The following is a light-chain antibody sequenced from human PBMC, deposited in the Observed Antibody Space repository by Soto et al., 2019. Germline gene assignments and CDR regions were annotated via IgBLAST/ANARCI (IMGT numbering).Light chain of an antibody. V-gene: IGKV1-39*01. Sequence: DIQMTQSPSSLSASVGDRVTITCRASQPISNFLNWYQQKLGEAPKLLIYAASSLQSGVPSRFSGSRSGTDFSLTISSLQPEDFATYYCQQSFSVPQTFGQGTRLEIK. CDR1: QPISNF. CDR3: QQSFSVPQT. CDR2: AAS. J-gene: IGKJ5*01.